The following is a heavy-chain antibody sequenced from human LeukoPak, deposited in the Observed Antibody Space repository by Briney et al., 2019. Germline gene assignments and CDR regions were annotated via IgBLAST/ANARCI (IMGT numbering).Heavy chain of an antibody. CDR3: ARHKYSRGWLGTDY. CDR1: GXSFTTYW. V-gene: IGHV5-51*01. D-gene: IGHD6-19*01. Sequence: GESLKISCKGSGXSFTTYWSGWVRQMPGKGLEWMGIVNPGDSDTRYNPSFQGQVTVSADESITTAYLQWNSLKASDSAIYYCARHKYSRGWLGTDYWGQGTLVTVSS. CDR2: VNPGDSDT. J-gene: IGHJ4*02.